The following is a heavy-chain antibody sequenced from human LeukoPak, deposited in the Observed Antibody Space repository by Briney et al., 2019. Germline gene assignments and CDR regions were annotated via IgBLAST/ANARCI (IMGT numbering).Heavy chain of an antibody. CDR1: GGSISTNY. V-gene: IGHV4-59*01. J-gene: IGHJ2*01. Sequence: PSETLSLTCTVSGGSISTNYWSWIRQPPGKGLEWIGHIYYTGSTNYNPSLKSRVTISVDTSKNQFSLKLNSVTAADTAAYYCARAGVGTTPAFWYFALWGRGTLVTVSS. CDR2: IYYTGST. D-gene: IGHD1-26*01. CDR3: ARAGVGTTPAFWYFAL.